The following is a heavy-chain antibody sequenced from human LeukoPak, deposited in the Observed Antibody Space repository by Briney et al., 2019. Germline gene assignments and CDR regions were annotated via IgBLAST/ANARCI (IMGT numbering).Heavy chain of an antibody. CDR2: INHSGST. Sequence: SETLSLTCAVYGGSFSGYYWSWIRQPPGMGLEWIGEINHSGSTNYNPSLKSRVTISVDTSKNQFSLKLSSVTAADTAVYYCARANYDFWSGYYSPLDYWGQGTLVTVSS. D-gene: IGHD3-3*01. CDR3: ARANYDFWSGYYSPLDY. J-gene: IGHJ4*02. V-gene: IGHV4-34*01. CDR1: GGSFSGYY.